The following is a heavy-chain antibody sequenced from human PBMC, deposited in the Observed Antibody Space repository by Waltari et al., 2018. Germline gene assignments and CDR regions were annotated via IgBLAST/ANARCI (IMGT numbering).Heavy chain of an antibody. Sequence: QVQLQQWGAGLLKPSETLSLTCAVYGGSFSGYYWSWIRQPPGKGLEWIGEINQSGSTNYNPSLKSRVTISVDTSKNQFSLKLSSVTAADTAVYYCARRITMRGPLGYWGQGTLVTVSS. V-gene: IGHV4-34*01. CDR2: INQSGST. CDR3: ARRITMRGPLGY. CDR1: GGSFSGYY. J-gene: IGHJ4*02. D-gene: IGHD3-22*01.